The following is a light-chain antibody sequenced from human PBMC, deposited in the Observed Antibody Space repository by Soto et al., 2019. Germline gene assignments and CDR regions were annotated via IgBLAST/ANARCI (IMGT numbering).Light chain of an antibody. Sequence: QSALTQPASVSVSPGQSITISCTGTSSDVGGYNYVSWYQQHPGKAPKLMIYEVSNRPSGVSNRFSGSKSGNTASLTISGLQAEDEADDYCSSYTSSSIDDVFGTGTKLTVL. V-gene: IGLV2-14*01. CDR2: EVS. CDR3: SSYTSSSIDDV. CDR1: SSDVGGYNY. J-gene: IGLJ1*01.